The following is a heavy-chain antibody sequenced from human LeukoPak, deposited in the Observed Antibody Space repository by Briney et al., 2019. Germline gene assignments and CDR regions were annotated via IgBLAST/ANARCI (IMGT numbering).Heavy chain of an antibody. CDR1: GGTFSSYA. V-gene: IGHV1-69*13. CDR3: ASGACSRTSCYSLGY. J-gene: IGHJ4*02. Sequence: ASVKVSCKASGGTFSSYAISWVRQAPGQGLEWMGGIIPIFGTANYARKFQDRITIIADGSTNTAYMELYSLRPEDTAVYYCASGACSRTSCYSLGYWGQGTLVTVPS. CDR2: IIPIFGTA. D-gene: IGHD2-2*01.